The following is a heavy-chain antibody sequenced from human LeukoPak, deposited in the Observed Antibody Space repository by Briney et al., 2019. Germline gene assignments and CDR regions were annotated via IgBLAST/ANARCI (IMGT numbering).Heavy chain of an antibody. CDR1: GYTFTNYD. D-gene: IGHD6-19*01. CDR3: ARGHSGWLYDVFDL. J-gene: IGHJ3*01. Sequence: ASVKVSCKASGYTFTNYDINWVRQATGQGLEWVGLMNPNSGNTGYAQKFQGRVTITRNTSISTAYMELSSLRSEDTAVYYCARGHSGWLYDVFDLWGQGTMVTVSS. V-gene: IGHV1-8*03. CDR2: MNPNSGNT.